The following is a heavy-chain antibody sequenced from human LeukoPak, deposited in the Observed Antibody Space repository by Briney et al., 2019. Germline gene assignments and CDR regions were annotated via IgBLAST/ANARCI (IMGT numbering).Heavy chain of an antibody. CDR2: IYYSGNT. CDR1: GGSISSSSYY. D-gene: IGHD3-22*01. Sequence: SETLSLTCTVSGGSISSSSYYWGWIRQPPGKGLEWIGSIYYSGNTYYNPSLKSRVTISVDTSKNQCSLKLTSVTAADTAVYYCARQDFGFDSSAYPKLYFFDYWGQGTLVTVSS. CDR3: ARQDFGFDSSAYPKLYFFDY. J-gene: IGHJ4*02. V-gene: IGHV4-39*01.